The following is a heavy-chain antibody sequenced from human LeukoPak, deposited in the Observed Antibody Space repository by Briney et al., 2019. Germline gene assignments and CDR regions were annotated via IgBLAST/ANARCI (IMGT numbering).Heavy chain of an antibody. CDR3: ATPNGHNWNADDY. Sequence: SQTLSLTCAVSGGSISSGGYSWSWIRQPPGKGLEWIGYIYHSGSTYYNPSLKSRVTISVDRSKNQFSLKLSSVTAADTAVYYCATPNGHNWNADDYWGQGTLVTVSS. CDR2: IYHSGST. D-gene: IGHD1-1*01. V-gene: IGHV4-30-2*01. CDR1: GGSISSGGYS. J-gene: IGHJ4*02.